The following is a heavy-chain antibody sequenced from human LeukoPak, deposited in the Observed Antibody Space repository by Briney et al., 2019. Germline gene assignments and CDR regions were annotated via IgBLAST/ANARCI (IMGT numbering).Heavy chain of an antibody. CDR1: GFTFSTYS. Sequence: GGSLRLSCAASGFTFSTYSMNWVRQVPGKGLEWVSIIYSDDTTYYADSVKGRFTVSRDKSKNTLYLQMNSLRAEDTAVYYCARETPGSRVFDYWGQGTLVTVSS. V-gene: IGHV3-66*01. J-gene: IGHJ4*02. CDR2: IYSDDTT. D-gene: IGHD1-14*01. CDR3: ARETPGSRVFDY.